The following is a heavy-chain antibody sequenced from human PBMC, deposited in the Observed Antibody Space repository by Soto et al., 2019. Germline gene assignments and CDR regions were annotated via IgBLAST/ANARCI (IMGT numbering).Heavy chain of an antibody. Sequence: QVQLVQSGAEVKKPGASVKVSCKASGYTFTSYGISWVRQAPGQGLEWMGWISAYNGKTTYAQKLQGIVTMTTDTSASTAYMELRSLRSDDTAVYYCAREGGGYGDYTLPYCYFDLWGRGTLVTVSS. D-gene: IGHD4-17*01. J-gene: IGHJ2*01. V-gene: IGHV1-18*01. CDR2: ISAYNGKT. CDR1: GYTFTSYG. CDR3: AREGGGYGDYTLPYCYFDL.